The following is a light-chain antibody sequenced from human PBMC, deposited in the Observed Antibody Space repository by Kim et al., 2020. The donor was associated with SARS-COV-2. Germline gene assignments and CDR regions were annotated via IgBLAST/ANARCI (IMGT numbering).Light chain of an antibody. CDR3: GTWDSSLSAGV. CDR2: DNN. Sequence: GQNSTMSCSGTSSHRGNSYVSWYQQHPGTAPKPLIYDNNKRPSGIPYRLSGFKSGTSATLGITGLQTSDEADYYCGTWDSSLSAGVFGGGTQLTVL. CDR1: SSHRGNSY. J-gene: IGLJ3*02. V-gene: IGLV1-51*01.